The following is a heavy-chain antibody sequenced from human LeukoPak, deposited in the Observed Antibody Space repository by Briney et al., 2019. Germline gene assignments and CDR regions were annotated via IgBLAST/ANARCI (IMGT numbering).Heavy chain of an antibody. CDR3: ARGSRGDYSYYYGMDV. J-gene: IGHJ6*02. Sequence: ASVKVSCKASGGTFSSYAISWVRQAPGQGREWMGRIIPVLGIANYAQKFQGRVTITADKSTSTAYMELSSLRSEDTAVYYCARGSRGDYSYYYGMDVWGQGTTVTVSS. CDR2: IIPVLGIA. CDR1: GGTFSSYA. D-gene: IGHD2-21*02. V-gene: IGHV1-69*04.